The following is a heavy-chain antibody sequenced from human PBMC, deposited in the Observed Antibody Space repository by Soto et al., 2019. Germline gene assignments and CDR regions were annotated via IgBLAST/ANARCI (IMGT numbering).Heavy chain of an antibody. Sequence: PSETLSLTCTVSGGSISSSSYYWGWIRQPPGKGLEWIGSIYYSGSTYYNPSLKSRVTISVDTSKNQFSLKLSSVTAADTAVYYCARGGGAVAGTRTDYYYGMDVWGQGTTVTVSS. CDR2: IYYSGST. J-gene: IGHJ6*02. D-gene: IGHD6-19*01. CDR3: ARGGGAVAGTRTDYYYGMDV. V-gene: IGHV4-39*07. CDR1: GGSISSSSYY.